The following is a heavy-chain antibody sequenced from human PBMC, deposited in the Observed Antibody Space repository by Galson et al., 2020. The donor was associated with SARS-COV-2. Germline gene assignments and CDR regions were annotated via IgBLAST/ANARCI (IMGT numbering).Heavy chain of an antibody. CDR3: ASSTLIDAAAGVQYYYYGMDV. D-gene: IGHD6-13*01. Sequence: SETLSLTCTVSGGSISSYYCSWIRQPPGKGLEWIGYIYYSGSTTYNPSLKSRVTISVDTSKNQFFLKLGSVTAADTAVYYCASSTLIDAAAGVQYYYYGMDVWGQGTTVTVSS. J-gene: IGHJ6*02. V-gene: IGHV4-59*01. CDR1: GGSISSYY. CDR2: IYYSGST.